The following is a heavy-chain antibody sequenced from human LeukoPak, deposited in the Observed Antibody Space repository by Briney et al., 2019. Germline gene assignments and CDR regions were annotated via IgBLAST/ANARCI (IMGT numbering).Heavy chain of an antibody. CDR3: ARRPLADSWYTYYYYGMDV. J-gene: IGHJ6*02. D-gene: IGHD6-13*01. CDR1: GGSISSSNW. V-gene: IGHV4-4*02. CDR2: FYYSGST. Sequence: SGTLSLTCAVSGGSISSSNWWSWVRQPPGKGLEWIGVFYYSGSTHYNPSLKSRVTISVDKSKNQFSLKLSSVTAADTAVYYCARRPLADSWYTYYYYGMDVWGQGTTVTVSS.